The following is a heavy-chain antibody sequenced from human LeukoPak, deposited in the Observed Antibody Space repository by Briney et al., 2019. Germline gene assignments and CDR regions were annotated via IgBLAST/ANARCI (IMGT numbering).Heavy chain of an antibody. D-gene: IGHD3-9*01. Sequence: SETLSLTYSASRGSISNPNWWTWVRQPPGQGLEWIGDTCHSGSTNHNPSLISRLTISLDKSRNQLSLKLSSVPAADTAVYYCARRRYFDWLSSAGDAFDIWGQGTMVTVSS. CDR1: RGSISNPNW. V-gene: IGHV4-4*02. CDR2: TCHSGST. J-gene: IGHJ3*02. CDR3: ARRRYFDWLSSAGDAFDI.